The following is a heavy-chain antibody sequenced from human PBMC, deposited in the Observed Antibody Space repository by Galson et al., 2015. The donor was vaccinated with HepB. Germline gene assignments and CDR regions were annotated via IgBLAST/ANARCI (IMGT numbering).Heavy chain of an antibody. Sequence: LSLTCAVYGGSFSGYYWSWIRQPPGKGLEWIGEINHSGSTNYNPSLKSRVTISVDTSKNQFSLKLSSVTAADTAVYYCAIEFFLGATLIFDYWGQGTLVTVSS. D-gene: IGHD1-26*01. CDR1: GGSFSGYY. J-gene: IGHJ4*02. CDR2: INHSGST. V-gene: IGHV4-34*01. CDR3: AIEFFLGATLIFDY.